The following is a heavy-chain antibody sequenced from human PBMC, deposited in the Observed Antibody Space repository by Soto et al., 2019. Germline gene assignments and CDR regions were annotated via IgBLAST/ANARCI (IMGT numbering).Heavy chain of an antibody. CDR2: INHSGST. CDR3: ARGRGAAVAGILYYYSGMDV. D-gene: IGHD6-19*01. Sequence: SETLSLTCAVYGGSFSGYYWSWIRQPPGKGLEWIGEINHSGSTNYNPSLKSRVTISVDTSKNQFSLKLSSVTAADTAVYYCARGRGAAVAGILYYYSGMDVWGQGTTVTVSS. V-gene: IGHV4-34*01. CDR1: GGSFSGYY. J-gene: IGHJ6*02.